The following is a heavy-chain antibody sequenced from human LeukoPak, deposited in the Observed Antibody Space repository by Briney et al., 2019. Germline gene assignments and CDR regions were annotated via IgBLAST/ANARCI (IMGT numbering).Heavy chain of an antibody. CDR2: ISYDGGKK. Sequence: GGSLRLSCAASGFTFSSYAMHWVRQAPGKGLEWVALISYDGGKKYSADSVKGRFTISRDNSKNTLYLQMNSLRAEDTSVYYCARGARGSGWRVFDYWGQGTLVTVSS. J-gene: IGHJ4*02. CDR3: ARGARGSGWRVFDY. CDR1: GFTFSSYA. D-gene: IGHD6-19*01. V-gene: IGHV3-30*14.